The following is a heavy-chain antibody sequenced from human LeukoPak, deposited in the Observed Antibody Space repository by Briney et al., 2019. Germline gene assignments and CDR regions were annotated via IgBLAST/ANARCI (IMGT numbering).Heavy chain of an antibody. J-gene: IGHJ6*03. D-gene: IGHD3-22*01. Sequence: ASVKVSCKASGYTFTSYDINWVRQATGQGLEWMGWMNPNSGNTGYARKFQGRVTMTRNTSISTAYMELSSLRSEDTAVYYCARGPDYYDSSGLHYYYMDVWGKGTTVTVSS. CDR3: ARGPDYYDSSGLHYYYMDV. CDR1: GYTFTSYD. CDR2: MNPNSGNT. V-gene: IGHV1-8*01.